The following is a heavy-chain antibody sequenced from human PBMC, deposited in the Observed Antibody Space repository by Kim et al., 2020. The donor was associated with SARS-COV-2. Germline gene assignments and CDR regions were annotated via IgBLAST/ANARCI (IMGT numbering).Heavy chain of an antibody. J-gene: IGHJ3*01. Sequence: GGSLRLSCAASGFNFRSFGMHWVRQAPGKGLEWVAIISYDENDEYYAHSVRGRFAISRDNSRNTLYLQMNSLRAEDTAVYYCARGHRSFDFDLWGQGTVV. D-gene: IGHD3-9*01. CDR3: ARGHRSFDFDL. CDR2: ISYDENDE. V-gene: IGHV3-33*05. CDR1: GFNFRSFG.